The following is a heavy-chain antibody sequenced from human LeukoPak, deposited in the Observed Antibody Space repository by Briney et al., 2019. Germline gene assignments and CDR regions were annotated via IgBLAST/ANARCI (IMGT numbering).Heavy chain of an antibody. D-gene: IGHD1-1*01. CDR2: INPSGGST. CDR1: GYTFTSYY. J-gene: IGHJ5*02. CDR3: ARDLVQLERRGWFDP. Sequence: GASVKVSCKASGYTFTSYYMHWVRQAPGQGLVWMGIINPSGGSTSYAQKFQGRVTMTRDTSTSTVYMELSSLRSEDTAVYYCARDLVQLERRGWFDPWGQGTLVTVSS. V-gene: IGHV1-46*01.